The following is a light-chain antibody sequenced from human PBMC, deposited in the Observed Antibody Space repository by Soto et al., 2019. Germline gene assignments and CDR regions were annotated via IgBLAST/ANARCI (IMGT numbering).Light chain of an antibody. Sequence: QSALTQPASVSGSPGQSITISCTGTSSDVGSYNLVSWYQQHPGKAPKLMIYEGTKRPSGVSNRFSGSKSGNTASLTISGLQAEDEADYCCCSYADTRTLFVFGTGTKVTVL. CDR3: CSYADTRTLFV. CDR1: SSDVGSYNL. J-gene: IGLJ1*01. V-gene: IGLV2-23*01. CDR2: EGT.